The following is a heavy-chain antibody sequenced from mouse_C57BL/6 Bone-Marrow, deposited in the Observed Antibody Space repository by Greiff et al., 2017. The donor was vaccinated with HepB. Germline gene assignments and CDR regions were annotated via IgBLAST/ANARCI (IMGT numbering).Heavy chain of an antibody. CDR2: ISSGGSYT. D-gene: IGHD1-1*01. CDR1: GFTFSSYG. CDR3: ASGPPYYGSSYDVAY. Sequence: VQLKESGGDLVKPGGSLKLSCAASGFTFSSYGMSWVRQTPDKRLEWVATISSGGSYTYYPDSVKGRFTISRDNAKNTLYLQMSSLKSEDTAMYYCASGPPYYGSSYDVAYWGQGTLVTVSA. J-gene: IGHJ3*01. V-gene: IGHV5-6*01.